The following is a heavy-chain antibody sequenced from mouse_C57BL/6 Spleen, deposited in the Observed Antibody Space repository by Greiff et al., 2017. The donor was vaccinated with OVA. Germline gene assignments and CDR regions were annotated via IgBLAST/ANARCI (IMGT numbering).Heavy chain of an antibody. CDR3: ARSLGPYYAMDY. J-gene: IGHJ4*01. Sequence: QVHVKQPGAELVKPGASVKLSCKASGYTFTSYWMHWVKQRPGQGLEWIGMIHPNSGSTNYNEKFKSKATLTVDKSSSTAYMQLSSLTSEDSAVYYCARSLGPYYAMDYWGQGTSVTVSS. D-gene: IGHD4-1*01. V-gene: IGHV1-64*01. CDR1: GYTFTSYW. CDR2: IHPNSGST.